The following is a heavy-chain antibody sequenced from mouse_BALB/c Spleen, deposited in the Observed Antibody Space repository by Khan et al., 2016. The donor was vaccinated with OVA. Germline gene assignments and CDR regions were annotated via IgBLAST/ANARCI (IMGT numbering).Heavy chain of an antibody. V-gene: IGHV9-2-1*01. CDR1: GYTFTEYS. CDR3: ARSRIYYCYDLVSMDY. Sequence: QIQLVQSGPELKKPGETVKISCKASGYTFTEYSMHWVRQAPGKGLKWMGWINPETGEPTYADDFKGRFAFSLETSASTAYLQINNLKNEDTATYFCARSRIYYCYDLVSMDYWGQGTSVTVSS. D-gene: IGHD2-2*01. J-gene: IGHJ4*01. CDR2: INPETGEP.